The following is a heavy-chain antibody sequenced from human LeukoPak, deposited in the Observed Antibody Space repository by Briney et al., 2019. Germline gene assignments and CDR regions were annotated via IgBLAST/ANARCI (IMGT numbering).Heavy chain of an antibody. D-gene: IGHD2-2*02. CDR2: IYYSGST. V-gene: IGHV4-59*01. Sequence: SETLSLTCTVSGGSISSYYWSWIRQPPGKGLEWIGYIYYSGSTNYNPSLKSRVTISVDTSKNQFSLKLSSVTAADTAVYYCARAAGCSSTSCYKGSQGMDYYYYMDVWGKGTTVTVSS. CDR1: GGSISSYY. J-gene: IGHJ6*03. CDR3: ARAAGCSSTSCYKGSQGMDYYYYMDV.